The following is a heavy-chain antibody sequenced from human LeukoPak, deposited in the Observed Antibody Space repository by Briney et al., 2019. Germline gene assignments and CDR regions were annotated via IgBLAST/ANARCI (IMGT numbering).Heavy chain of an antibody. CDR1: GFTFSSAW. V-gene: IGHV3-23*01. J-gene: IGHJ4*02. CDR3: AKDVPVVVITLFDY. CDR2: ISGSGGST. D-gene: IGHD3-22*01. Sequence: GGSLRLSCEASGFTFSSAWMSWVRQAPGKGLEWVSAISGSGGSTYYADSMKGRFTISRDNSKNALYLQMNSLRAEDTAVYYCAKDVPVVVITLFDYWGQGTLVTVSS.